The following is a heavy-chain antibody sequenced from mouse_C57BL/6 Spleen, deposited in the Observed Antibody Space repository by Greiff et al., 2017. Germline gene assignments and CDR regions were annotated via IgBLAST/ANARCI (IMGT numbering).Heavy chain of an antibody. CDR2: IYPGDGDT. V-gene: IGHV1-82*01. Sequence: QVQLQQSGPELVKPGASVKISCKASGYAFSSSWMNWVKQKPGKGLEWIGRIYPGDGDTNYNGKFKGKATLTADKSSSTAYMQLSSLTSEDSAVYFCAREHYYGSDWYFDVWGTGTTVTVSS. D-gene: IGHD1-1*01. J-gene: IGHJ1*03. CDR1: GYAFSSSW. CDR3: AREHYYGSDWYFDV.